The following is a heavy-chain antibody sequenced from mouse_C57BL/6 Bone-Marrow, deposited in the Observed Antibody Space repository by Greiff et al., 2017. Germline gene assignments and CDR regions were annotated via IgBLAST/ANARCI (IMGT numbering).Heavy chain of an antibody. V-gene: IGHV1-15*01. D-gene: IGHD2-4*01. CDR3: TPYDYDDGYAMDY. J-gene: IGHJ4*01. CDR1: GYTFTDYE. Sequence: VQLQQSGAELVRPGASVTLSCKASGYTFTDYEMHWVKQTPVHGLEWIGAIDPETGGTAYNQKFKGKAILTADKSSSTSYMELRSLTSADSAVYYCTPYDYDDGYAMDYWGQGTSVTVSS. CDR2: IDPETGGT.